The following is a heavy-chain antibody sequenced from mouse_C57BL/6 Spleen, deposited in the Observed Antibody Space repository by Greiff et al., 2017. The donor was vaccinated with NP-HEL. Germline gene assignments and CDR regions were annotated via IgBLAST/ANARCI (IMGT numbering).Heavy chain of an antibody. Sequence: EVQLVESGGDLVKPGGSLKLSCAASGFTFSSYGMSWVRQTPDKRLEWVATISSGGSYTYYPDSVKGRFTISRDNAKNTLYLQMGSLKSEDTAMYYCARDLSYWGQGTTLTVSS. CDR1: GFTFSSYG. CDR3: ARDLSY. D-gene: IGHD5-1*01. V-gene: IGHV5-6*01. CDR2: ISSGGSYT. J-gene: IGHJ2*01.